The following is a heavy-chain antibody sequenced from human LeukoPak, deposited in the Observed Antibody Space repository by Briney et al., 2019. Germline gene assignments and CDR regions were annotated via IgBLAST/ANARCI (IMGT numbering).Heavy chain of an antibody. Sequence: SETLSLTCTVSGGSISSYYWSWIRQPAGKGLEWIGRIYTSGSTNYNPSLKSRVTMSVDTSKNQFSLKLSSVTAADTAVYYCASNHDRGSGWYANYYYYMDVWGKGTTVTVSS. V-gene: IGHV4-4*07. D-gene: IGHD6-19*01. CDR3: ASNHDRGSGWYANYYYYMDV. CDR2: IYTSGST. J-gene: IGHJ6*03. CDR1: GGSISSYY.